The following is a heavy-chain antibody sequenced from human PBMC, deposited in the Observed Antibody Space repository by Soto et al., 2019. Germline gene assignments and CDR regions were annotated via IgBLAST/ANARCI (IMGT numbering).Heavy chain of an antibody. CDR1: GFTFGDYA. CDR2: IRSKAYGGTT. V-gene: IGHV3-49*04. Sequence: SLRLSCTASGFTFGDYAMSWVRQAPGKGLEWVGFIRSKAYGGTTEYAASVKGRFTISRDDSKSIAYLQMNSLKTEDTAVYYCTRTTVVTQDYYGMDVWGQGTTVTSP. CDR3: TRTTVVTQDYYGMDV. J-gene: IGHJ6*02. D-gene: IGHD4-17*01.